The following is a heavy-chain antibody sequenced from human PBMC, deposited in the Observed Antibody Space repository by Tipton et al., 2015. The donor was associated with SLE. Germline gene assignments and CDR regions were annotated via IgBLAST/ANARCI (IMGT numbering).Heavy chain of an antibody. Sequence: TLSLTCTVSGGSISRGGYYWSWIRQHSGKGLEWIGYYSVKSYYNPSLKSRLSISVDTSRNQFFLDLYSVTAADTAVYFCARTATAGNYYTNWFDLWGQGTLVTVSS. V-gene: IGHV4-31*03. CDR1: GGSISRGGYY. D-gene: IGHD3-10*01. CDR3: ARTATAGNYYTNWFDL. CDR2: YSVKS. J-gene: IGHJ5*02.